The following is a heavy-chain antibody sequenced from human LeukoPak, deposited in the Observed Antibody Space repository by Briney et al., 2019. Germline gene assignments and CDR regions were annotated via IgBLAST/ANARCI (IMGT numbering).Heavy chain of an antibody. D-gene: IGHD3-16*02. Sequence: SETLSLTCAVYGGSFNGYYWSWIRQPPGKGLEWIGEINHSGSTNYSPSLKSRVTLSVDTSKNQFSLRLSSVTAADTAVYYCAGRTFGGVIAYWGQGTLVTVSS. V-gene: IGHV4-34*01. J-gene: IGHJ4*02. CDR3: AGRTFGGVIAY. CDR1: GGSFNGYY. CDR2: INHSGST.